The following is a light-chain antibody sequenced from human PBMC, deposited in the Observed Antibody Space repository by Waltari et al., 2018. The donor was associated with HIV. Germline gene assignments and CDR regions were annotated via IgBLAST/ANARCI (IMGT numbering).Light chain of an antibody. J-gene: IGLJ2*01. Sequence: QSALTQPASVSGFPGQTINISCTGISTDSRFYQHVSWYQQHPGSVPSLIIYDIDSRPSGISDHCSGSRSGDSASLTISGLQSGDEAHYFCASNRLDSTLVFGGGTKLTIL. CDR1: STDSRFYQH. V-gene: IGLV2-14*03. CDR2: DID. CDR3: ASNRLDSTLV.